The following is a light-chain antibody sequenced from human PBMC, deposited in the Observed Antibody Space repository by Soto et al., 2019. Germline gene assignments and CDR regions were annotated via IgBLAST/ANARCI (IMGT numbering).Light chain of an antibody. V-gene: IGKV3-15*01. J-gene: IGKJ2*01. Sequence: EIVMTQSPATLSVSPGERATLSCRASQSVSSNLAWYHQKPGQAPRLLIYGASGRATGIPARFSGSGSGTEFTLTISSLQSEDFAVYYCQHYNNWPFTFGQGTKLEIK. CDR2: GAS. CDR3: QHYNNWPFT. CDR1: QSVSSN.